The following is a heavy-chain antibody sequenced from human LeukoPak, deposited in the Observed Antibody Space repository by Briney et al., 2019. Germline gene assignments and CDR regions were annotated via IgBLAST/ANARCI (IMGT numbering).Heavy chain of an antibody. J-gene: IGHJ4*02. CDR3: ATSCSRGSCYWGYFDY. Sequence: AGSLRLSCAASGFTFSHTWMNWVRQAQGKGLEWVGRISDKTDGAATEYAAPMKGKFTISRDDSKSTLYLQIDSLKAEDTAVYYCATSCSRGSCYWGYFDYWGQGSLVAIFS. CDR2: ISDKTDGAAT. V-gene: IGHV3-15*01. CDR1: GFTFSHTW. D-gene: IGHD2-15*01.